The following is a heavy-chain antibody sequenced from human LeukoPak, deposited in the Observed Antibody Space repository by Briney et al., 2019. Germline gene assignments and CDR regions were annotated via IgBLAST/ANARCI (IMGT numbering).Heavy chain of an antibody. J-gene: IGHJ4*02. Sequence: GGSLRLSCAASGFTFSSYGMHGVRQAPGKGLEWVAVIWYDGGNKYYADSVKGRFTISRDNSKNTLYLQMNSLRVEDTAVYYCAGSWFYRDYFEYWGQGTLVTVSS. CDR3: AGSWFYRDYFEY. CDR1: GFTFSSYG. D-gene: IGHD3-10*01. V-gene: IGHV3-30*02. CDR2: IWYDGGNK.